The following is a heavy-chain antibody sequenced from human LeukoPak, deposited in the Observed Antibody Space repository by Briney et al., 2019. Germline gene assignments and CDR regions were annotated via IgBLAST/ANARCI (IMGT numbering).Heavy chain of an antibody. V-gene: IGHV4-34*01. D-gene: IGHD4-17*01. CDR1: GGSFSGYY. Sequence: PSETLSLTCAVYGGSFSGYYWSWIRQPPGKGLEWIGEINHSGSTNYNPSLKTRVTIYVDTSKNQFFLKLSSVTAADTAVYYCARLSYGDYLRMAYFDYWGQGTLVTVSS. CDR2: INHSGST. CDR3: ARLSYGDYLRMAYFDY. J-gene: IGHJ4*02.